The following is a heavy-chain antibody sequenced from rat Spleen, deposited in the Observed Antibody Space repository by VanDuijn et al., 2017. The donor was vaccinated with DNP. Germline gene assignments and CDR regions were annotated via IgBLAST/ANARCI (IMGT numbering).Heavy chain of an antibody. V-gene: IGHV5-31*01. Sequence: EVQLVESGGGLVQPGRSLKLSCAASGFTFNNYWMTWIRQVPGKGLEWIASITNSGDNTYYLDYVRGRFTISRDNSKNTQYLQMNSLRSEDTATYYCARQPSGTYAMDAWGQGTSVTVSS. CDR3: ARQPSGTYAMDA. J-gene: IGHJ4*01. CDR2: ITNSGDNT. CDR1: GFTFNNYW.